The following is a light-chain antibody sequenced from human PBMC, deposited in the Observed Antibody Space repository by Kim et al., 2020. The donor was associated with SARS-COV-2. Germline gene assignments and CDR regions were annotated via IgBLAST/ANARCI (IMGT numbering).Light chain of an antibody. J-gene: IGKJ1*01. CDR3: QQYDSSSPLT. CDR1: QNIGNL. V-gene: IGKV1-5*01. CDR2: DAS. Sequence: SVGDRVTITCRARQNIGNLLAWYQHEPGKAPKLLIYDASSLASGVPSRFSGTGSGSEFTLTIRSLQPDDIATYYCQQYDSSSPLTFGQGTKVEIK.